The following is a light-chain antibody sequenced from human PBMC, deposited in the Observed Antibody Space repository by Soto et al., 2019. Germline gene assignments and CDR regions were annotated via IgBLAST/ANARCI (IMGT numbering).Light chain of an antibody. V-gene: IGKV3-20*01. CDR3: QQYAESPLT. CDR2: GAS. CDR1: QSVGRNY. Sequence: EIVLTQSPGTLSVSPGERATLSCRASQSVGRNYLAWYQQKPGQAPRLLIYGASSRATGIPDRFSGSASGTDFTLTISRLEPEAFAVYYCQQYAESPLTFGGGTKVETK. J-gene: IGKJ4*01.